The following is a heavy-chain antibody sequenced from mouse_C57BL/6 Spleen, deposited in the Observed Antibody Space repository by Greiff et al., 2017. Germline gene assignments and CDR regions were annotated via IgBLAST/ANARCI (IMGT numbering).Heavy chain of an antibody. CDR1: GYAFSSYW. J-gene: IGHJ2*01. V-gene: IGHV1-80*01. CDR3: ARRTTVVGFDY. Sequence: QVQLQQSGAELVKPGASVKISCKASGYAFSSYWMNWVKQRPGKGLEWIGQIYPGDGDTNYNGKFKGKATLTADKSSSTAYMQLSSLTSEDSAVYFCARRTTVVGFDYWGQGTTLTVSS. D-gene: IGHD1-1*01. CDR2: IYPGDGDT.